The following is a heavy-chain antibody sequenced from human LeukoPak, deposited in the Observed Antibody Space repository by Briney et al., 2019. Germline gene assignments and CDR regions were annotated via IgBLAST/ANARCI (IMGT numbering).Heavy chain of an antibody. CDR1: GFTFSSHG. CDR3: ARSTYYYDSSGYYYVFDY. Sequence: GGSLRLSCAASGFTFSSHGMHWVRQATGKGLEWVSAIGTAGDTYYPGSVKGRFTISRENAKNSLYLQMNSLRAGDTAVYYCARSTYYYDSSGYYYVFDYWGQGTLVTVSS. J-gene: IGHJ4*02. D-gene: IGHD3-22*01. CDR2: IGTAGDT. V-gene: IGHV3-13*01.